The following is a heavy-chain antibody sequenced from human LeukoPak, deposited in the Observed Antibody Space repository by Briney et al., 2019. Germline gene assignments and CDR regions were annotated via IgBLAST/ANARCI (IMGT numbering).Heavy chain of an antibody. CDR1: GFTFSSNT. CDR2: ISSSSNYK. V-gene: IGHV3-21*04. D-gene: IGHD2-15*01. CDR3: ARDPTPRYCSGGSCYTHYGMDV. J-gene: IGHJ6*02. Sequence: SGGSLRLSCAASGFTFSSNTMNWVRQAPGKGREWGSYISSSSNYKYYADSVKGRLTISRDNAKNSLYLQMNSLRAEDTAVYYCARDPTPRYCSGGSCYTHYGMDVWGQGTTVTVSS.